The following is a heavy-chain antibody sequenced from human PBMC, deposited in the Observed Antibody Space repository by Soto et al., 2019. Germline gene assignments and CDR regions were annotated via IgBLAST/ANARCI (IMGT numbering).Heavy chain of an antibody. CDR3: ASSKFRTGRTIDY. V-gene: IGHV4-34*01. CDR2: INHSGST. Sequence: TSETLSLTCAVYCGSFIGYYWSWIRQPPGKGLEWIGEINHSGSTNYNPSLKSRVTISVDTSKNQFSLKLSSVTAADTAVYYCASSKFRTGRTIDYWGQGTLVTVSS. J-gene: IGHJ4*02. D-gene: IGHD2-15*01. CDR1: CGSFIGYY.